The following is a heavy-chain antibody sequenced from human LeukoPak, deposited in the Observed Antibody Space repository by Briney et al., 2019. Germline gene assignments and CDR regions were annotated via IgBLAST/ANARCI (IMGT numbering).Heavy chain of an antibody. D-gene: IGHD3-22*01. V-gene: IGHV3-21*01. CDR3: ARKGIYYDSSGYYLPFDY. Sequence: GGSLRLSCAASGFTFSSYSMNWVRQAPGKGLEWVSSISSSSYIYYADSVKGRFTISRDNAKNSLYLQMNSLRAEDTAVYYCARKGIYYDSSGYYLPFDYWGQGTLVTVSS. J-gene: IGHJ4*02. CDR2: ISSSSYI. CDR1: GFTFSSYS.